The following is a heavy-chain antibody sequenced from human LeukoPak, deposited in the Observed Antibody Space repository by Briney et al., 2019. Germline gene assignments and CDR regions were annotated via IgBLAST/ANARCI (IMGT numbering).Heavy chain of an antibody. CDR1: GFTFRSYA. Sequence: GGSLRLSCAASGFTFRSYAMNWVRQAPGKGLEWVSYISSSSSIYYADSVKGRFTISRDNAKNSLYLQMNSLRAEDTAVYYCAGDGEYYYGMDVWGQGTTVTVSS. D-gene: IGHD4-17*01. J-gene: IGHJ6*02. CDR3: AGDGEYYYGMDV. CDR2: ISSSSSI. V-gene: IGHV3-48*04.